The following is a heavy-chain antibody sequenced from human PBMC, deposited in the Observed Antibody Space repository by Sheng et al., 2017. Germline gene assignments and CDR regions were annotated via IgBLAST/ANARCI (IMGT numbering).Heavy chain of an antibody. CDR1: GFTFSSYG. V-gene: IGHV3-33*01. CDR2: IWYDGSNK. CDR3: ARDGVGTDAFDI. D-gene: IGHD1-26*01. J-gene: IGHJ3*02. Sequence: QVQLVESGGGVVQPGRSLRLSCAASGFTFSSYGMHWVRQAPGKGLEWVAVIWYDGSNKYYADSVKGRFTISRDNSKNTLYLQMNSLRAEDTAVYYCARDGVGTDAFDIWGQGTMVTVSS.